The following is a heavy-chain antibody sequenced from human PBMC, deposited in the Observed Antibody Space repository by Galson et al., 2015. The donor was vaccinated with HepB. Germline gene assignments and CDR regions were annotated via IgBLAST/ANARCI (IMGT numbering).Heavy chain of an antibody. CDR2: ISAYNGNTNT. CDR1: GHTFTNYG. CDR3: ARVREGWFNIDWFRTTRYFDY. V-gene: IGHV1-18*01. D-gene: IGHD3-9*01. J-gene: IGHJ4*02. Sequence: SVKVSCKASGHTFTNYGISWVRQAPGQGLEWMGWISAYNGNTNTNYAQKVKGRVTLTTDTSTSTAYMELRSLRSDDTALYYCARVREGWFNIDWFRTTRYFDYWGQGTLVTVSS.